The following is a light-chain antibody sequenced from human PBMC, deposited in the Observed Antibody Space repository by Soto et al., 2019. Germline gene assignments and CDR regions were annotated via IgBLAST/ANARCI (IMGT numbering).Light chain of an antibody. V-gene: IGLV3-21*02. Sequence: SYELTQPPSVSVAPGQTARFACGGNNIGSRSVYWYQQRPGQAPILVVFDDDDRPSGIPERFSGSNSGNTATLTIIRVEAGDAADYYCQVWDTSIYQYVFGSGTKVTVL. CDR3: QVWDTSIYQYV. J-gene: IGLJ1*01. CDR1: NIGSRS. CDR2: DDD.